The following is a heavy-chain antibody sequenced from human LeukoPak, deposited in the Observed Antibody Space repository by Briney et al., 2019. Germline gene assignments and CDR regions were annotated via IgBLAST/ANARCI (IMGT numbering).Heavy chain of an antibody. Sequence: GGSLRLSCAASGFTFSSYGMHWVRQAPGKGLEGVAVISYDGSSKYYAESVKGRFIISRDNSKNTLYLQMNSLRAEDTAVYYCAKDPQFREYQLPTYFDYWGQGTLVTVSS. D-gene: IGHD2-2*01. V-gene: IGHV3-30*18. CDR3: AKDPQFREYQLPTYFDY. CDR2: ISYDGSSK. J-gene: IGHJ4*02. CDR1: GFTFSSYG.